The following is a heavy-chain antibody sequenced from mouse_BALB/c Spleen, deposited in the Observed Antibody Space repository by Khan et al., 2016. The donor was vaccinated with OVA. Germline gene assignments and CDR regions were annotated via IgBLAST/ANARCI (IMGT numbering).Heavy chain of an antibody. Sequence: EVQLQQSGPGLVKPSQSLSLTRTVTGYSITSEYTWNWIRQFPGNKLEWMGFISYSGNTRYNPSLKSRISITRDTSKNQFFLQLNSVTSADTATYYCARKDYYDYDPFPYWGQGTLVTVSA. CDR1: GYSITSEYT. V-gene: IGHV3-2*02. D-gene: IGHD2-4*01. CDR3: ARKDYYDYDPFPY. J-gene: IGHJ3*01. CDR2: ISYSGNT.